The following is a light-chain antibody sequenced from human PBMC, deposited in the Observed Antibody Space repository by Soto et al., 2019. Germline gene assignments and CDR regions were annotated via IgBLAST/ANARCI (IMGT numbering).Light chain of an antibody. CDR2: DAS. J-gene: IGKJ2*01. CDR3: QQYNSYSKYT. V-gene: IGKV1-5*01. Sequence: DIQMTQSPSTLSASVGDRVTITCRASQSISSWLAWYQQKPGKAPKLLIYDASSLESGVPSRFSGSGSGTEFTLTISSLQTDDFATYYCQQYNSYSKYTFGQGTKLEIK. CDR1: QSISSW.